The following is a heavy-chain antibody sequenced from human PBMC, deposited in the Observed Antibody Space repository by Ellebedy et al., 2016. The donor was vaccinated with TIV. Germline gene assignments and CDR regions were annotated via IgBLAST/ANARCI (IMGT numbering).Heavy chain of an antibody. J-gene: IGHJ4*02. V-gene: IGHV4-59*01. D-gene: IGHD5-18*01. Sequence: MPSETPSLTCTVSGGSISSYYWSWIRQPPGKGLEDIGYMHYSGSTYYKPSLKSRVSISVATSKNQFYLKLSSVTAADTAVYYWARGIVNTAMGHHIGRYFDYWGQGTLVTVSS. CDR3: ARGIVNTAMGHHIGRYFDY. CDR1: GGSISSYY. CDR2: MHYSGST.